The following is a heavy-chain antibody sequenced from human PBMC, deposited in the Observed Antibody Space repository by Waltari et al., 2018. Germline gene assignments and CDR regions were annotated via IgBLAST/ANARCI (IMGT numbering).Heavy chain of an antibody. CDR3: ASARGYSYGFYYYYGMDV. CDR2: IYYSGST. D-gene: IGHD5-18*01. CDR1: GGPISSYY. J-gene: IGHJ6*02. Sequence: QVQLQESGPGLVKPSATLYLTCTVSGGPISSYYWTWIRQPPGKGLEWIGYIYYSGSTNYNPSLKSRVTISVDTSKNQFSLKLSSVTAADTAVYYCASARGYSYGFYYYYGMDVWGQGTTVTVSS. V-gene: IGHV4-59*01.